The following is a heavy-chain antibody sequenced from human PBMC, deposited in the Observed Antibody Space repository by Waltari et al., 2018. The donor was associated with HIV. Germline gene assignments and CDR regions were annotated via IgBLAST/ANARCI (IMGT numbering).Heavy chain of an antibody. CDR2: LSGRGAKP. Sequence: EVQLLESGGGLVQPGGSLRLSCEASGFTFSSHAMSWVRQAPGKGLEWVSTLSGRGAKPYYADSVKGRFTISRDNSKNTLYLQMNSLRGEDTASYYCAKDHEAIWALGWGQGTLVTVSS. CDR3: AKDHEAIWALG. V-gene: IGHV3-23*01. D-gene: IGHD2-2*02. CDR1: GFTFSSHA. J-gene: IGHJ4*02.